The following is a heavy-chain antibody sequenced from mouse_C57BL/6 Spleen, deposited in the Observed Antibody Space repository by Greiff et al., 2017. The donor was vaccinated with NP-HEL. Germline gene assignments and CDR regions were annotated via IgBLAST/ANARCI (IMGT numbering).Heavy chain of an antibody. CDR2: IDPETGGT. Sequence: QVQLKESGAELVRPGASVTLSCKASGYTFTDYEMHWVKQTPVHGLEWIGAIDPETGGTAYNQKFKGKAILTADKSSSTAYMELRSLTSEDSAVYYCTRGDYGNPAWFAYWGQGTLVTVSA. D-gene: IGHD2-1*01. V-gene: IGHV1-15*01. CDR1: GYTFTDYE. CDR3: TRGDYGNPAWFAY. J-gene: IGHJ3*01.